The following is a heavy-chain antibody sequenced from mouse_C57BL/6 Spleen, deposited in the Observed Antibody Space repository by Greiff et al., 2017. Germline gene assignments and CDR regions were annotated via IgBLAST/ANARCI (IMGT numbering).Heavy chain of an antibody. Sequence: EVQLQESGGGLVQPGGTMTLSCVASGFTFSNYWMNWVRQSPGKGLEWVAQIRLKSGTYATHYAESVKVRFNIERDDTKSSVYLQMNNLRAEDTGIYYCTGPLRRGVAYWGQGTLVTVAA. V-gene: IGHV6-3*01. CDR2: IRLKSGTYAT. D-gene: IGHD2-12*01. CDR3: TGPLRRGVAY. J-gene: IGHJ3*01. CDR1: GFTFSNYW.